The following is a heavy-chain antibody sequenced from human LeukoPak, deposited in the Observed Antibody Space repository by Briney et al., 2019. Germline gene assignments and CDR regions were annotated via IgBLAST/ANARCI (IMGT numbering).Heavy chain of an antibody. CDR3: AKSPGSSSLFGFDY. D-gene: IGHD6-6*01. V-gene: IGHV3-43*02. J-gene: IGHJ4*02. CDR1: GFTFDDYA. CDR2: ISGDGGST. Sequence: GGSLRLSCAASGFTFDDYAMHWVRQAPGKGLEWVSLISGDGGSTHYADSVKGRFTISRDNSKNSLYLQMNSLRTEDTALYYCAKSPGSSSLFGFDYWGQGTLVTVSS.